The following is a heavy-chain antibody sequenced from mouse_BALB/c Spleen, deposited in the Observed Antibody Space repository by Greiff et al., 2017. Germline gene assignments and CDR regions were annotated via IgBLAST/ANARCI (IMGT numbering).Heavy chain of an antibody. CDR1: GYTFTSYN. CDR3: AIYGNYGFDY. J-gene: IGHJ2*01. V-gene: IGHV1-12*01. Sequence: VQLQQPGAELVKPGASVKMSCKASGYTFTSYNMHWVKQTPGQGLEWIGAIYPGNGDTSYNQKFKGKATLTADKSSSTAYMQLSSLTSEDSAVYYCAIYGNYGFDYWGQGTTLTVSS. D-gene: IGHD2-1*01. CDR2: IYPGNGDT.